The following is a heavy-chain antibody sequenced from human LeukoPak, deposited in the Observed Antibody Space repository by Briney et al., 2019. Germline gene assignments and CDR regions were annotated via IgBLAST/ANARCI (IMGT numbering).Heavy chain of an antibody. CDR1: GGSISSYY. J-gene: IGHJ5*02. CDR3: ARAQSVNPMIEVDDKWFDP. Sequence: SETLSLTCTVSGGSISSYYWRWIRQPPGKVLEGLGYIYYSGSTNYNPSLKSRVTISVDTSKNQFSLKLTSVTAADTAVYYCARAQSVNPMIEVDDKWFDPWGQGTLVTVSS. CDR2: IYYSGST. V-gene: IGHV4-59*12. D-gene: IGHD3-22*01.